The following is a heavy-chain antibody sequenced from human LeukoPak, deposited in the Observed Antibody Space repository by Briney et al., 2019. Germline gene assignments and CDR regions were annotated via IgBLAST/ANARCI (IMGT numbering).Heavy chain of an antibody. CDR1: GITFSTYT. V-gene: IGHV3-64*05. CDR2: ISSDGYNT. CDR3: VKDIHDNWHYGDY. J-gene: IGHJ4*02. Sequence: GGSLRLSCSASGITFSTYTMHWVRQAPGKGLEYVSGISSDGYNTYYADSVKGRFTISRDNSKNTLSVQMSSLRAEDTAVYYCVKDIHDNWHYGDYWGQGTLVTVSS. D-gene: IGHD1-7*01.